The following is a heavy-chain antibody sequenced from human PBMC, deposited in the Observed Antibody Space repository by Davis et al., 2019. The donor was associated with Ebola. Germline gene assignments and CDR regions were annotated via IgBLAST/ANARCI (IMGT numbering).Heavy chain of an antibody. D-gene: IGHD4-17*01. CDR2: ISGSGGST. CDR1: GFTFSNYA. V-gene: IGHV3-23*01. J-gene: IGHJ6*02. Sequence: GESLKISCAASGFTFSNYAMTWVRQAPGKGLEWVSIISGSGGSTYYADSVKGRFTISRDNSKKILYLHMNSLRAEDTAVYYCAKDHSDFGDVYGMWAPYGMHVWGHGTTVTVSS. CDR3: AKDHSDFGDVYGMWAPYGMHV.